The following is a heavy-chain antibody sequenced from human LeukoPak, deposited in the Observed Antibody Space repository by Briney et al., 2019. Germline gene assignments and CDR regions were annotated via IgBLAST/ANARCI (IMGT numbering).Heavy chain of an antibody. D-gene: IGHD2-15*01. V-gene: IGHV4-39*07. J-gene: IGHJ5*02. Sequence: SETLSLTCTVSGGPINSDSYYWAWIRQPPGTGLEWIASIYYSGSTYYNPSLKSRVTISVDTSKNQFSLKLSSVTAADTAVYYCARVRKPRYCSGGSCYPDPRNWFDPWGQGTLVTVSS. CDR3: ARVRKPRYCSGGSCYPDPRNWFDP. CDR1: GGPINSDSYY. CDR2: IYYSGST.